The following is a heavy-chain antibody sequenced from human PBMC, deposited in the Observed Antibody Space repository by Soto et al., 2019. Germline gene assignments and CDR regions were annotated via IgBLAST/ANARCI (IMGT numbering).Heavy chain of an antibody. CDR1: GFTFTSSA. D-gene: IGHD2-15*01. V-gene: IGHV1-58*01. CDR2: IVVGSGNT. CDR3: AVYCSGGSCYVSAVDY. J-gene: IGHJ4*02. Sequence: QMQLVQSGPEVKKPRTSVKVSCKASGFTFTSSAVQWVRQARGQRLEWIGWIVVGSGNTNYAQKFQERVTITRDMSTSTAYMELSSLRSEDTAVYYCAVYCSGGSCYVSAVDYWGQGTLVTVSS.